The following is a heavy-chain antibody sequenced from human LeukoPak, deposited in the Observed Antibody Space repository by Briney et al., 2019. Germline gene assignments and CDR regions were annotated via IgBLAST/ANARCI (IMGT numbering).Heavy chain of an antibody. CDR2: ISGTGDST. J-gene: IGHJ4*02. V-gene: IGHV3-23*01. CDR3: AKGMSSWYPFDF. Sequence: PGGSLRLSCAASGFTFRRYALSWVRQAPGEGLEWVSGISGTGDSTYYADSVKGRFTISRDNSNDTLYLQMNTLRAEDTAVYYCAKGMSSWYPFDFWGQGTLVTVSS. CDR1: GFTFRRYA. D-gene: IGHD6-13*01.